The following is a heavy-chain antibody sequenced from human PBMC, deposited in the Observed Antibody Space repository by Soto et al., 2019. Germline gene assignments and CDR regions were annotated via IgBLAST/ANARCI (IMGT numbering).Heavy chain of an antibody. J-gene: IGHJ4*02. CDR1: GFTFSRFA. Sequence: VQLLESGGGLVQPGGSLRLSCAASGFTFSRFAMTWVRQGPGKGPEWVSSINIDGSTYYADSVKGRFTISRDDSKNTLFLQMNSLRTEDTAIYYCAKNYYLDNWGQGTLITVSS. CDR2: INIDGST. V-gene: IGHV3-23*01. CDR3: AKNYYLDN.